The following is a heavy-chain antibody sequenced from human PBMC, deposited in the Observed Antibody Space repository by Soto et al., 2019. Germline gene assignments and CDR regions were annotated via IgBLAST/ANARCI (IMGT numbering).Heavy chain of an antibody. CDR2: IWYDGSNK. D-gene: IGHD4-17*01. Sequence: QVQLVESGGGVVQPGRSLRLSCAPSGFTFSSYGMHWARQAPGKGLEWVAVIWYDGSNKVYADSVKGRFTISRDNSKNTLYLQMNSLRAEDTAVYYCERDLSGDYGALDTWGKGTMVTVSS. J-gene: IGHJ3*02. V-gene: IGHV3-33*01. CDR1: GFTFSSYG. CDR3: ERDLSGDYGALDT.